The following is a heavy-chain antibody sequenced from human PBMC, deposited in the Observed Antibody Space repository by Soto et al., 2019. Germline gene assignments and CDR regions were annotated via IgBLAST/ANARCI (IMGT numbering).Heavy chain of an antibody. CDR1: GGTFSSYA. V-gene: IGHV1-69*13. D-gene: IGHD2-15*01. J-gene: IGHJ4*02. CDR3: ASPRKPRSYCSGGSCYSVGLGR. CDR2: IIPIFGTA. Sequence: SVKVSCKASGGTFSSYAISWVRQAPGQGLEWMGGIIPIFGTANYAQKFQGRVTITADESTSTAYMELSSLRSEDTAVYYCASPRKPRSYCSGGSCYSVGLGRWGQGTLVTVSS.